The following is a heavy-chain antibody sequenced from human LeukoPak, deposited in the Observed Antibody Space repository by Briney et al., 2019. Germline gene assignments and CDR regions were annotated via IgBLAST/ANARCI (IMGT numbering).Heavy chain of an antibody. Sequence: PGGSLRLSCAASGFTFSSYAMHWVRQAPGKGLEWVAVISYDGSNKYYADSVKGRFTISRDNSKNTLYLQMNSLRAEDTAVYYCARDRPLVYDSSGYYHSDYYYYGMDVWGQGTTVTVSS. CDR3: ARDRPLVYDSSGYYHSDYYYYGMDV. D-gene: IGHD3-22*01. CDR2: ISYDGSNK. CDR1: GFTFSSYA. J-gene: IGHJ6*02. V-gene: IGHV3-30-3*01.